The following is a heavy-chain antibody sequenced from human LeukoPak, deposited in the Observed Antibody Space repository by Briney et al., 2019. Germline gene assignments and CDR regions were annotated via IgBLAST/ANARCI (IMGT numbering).Heavy chain of an antibody. CDR1: GFTFSSYS. V-gene: IGHV3-48*04. Sequence: GGSLRLSCAASGFTFSSYSMNWVRQAPGKGLEWVSYISSSSSTIYHADSVKGRFTISRDNAKNSLYLQMNSLRAEDTAVYYCARVRGILTGPYYYGMDVWGQGTTVTVSS. CDR2: ISSSSSTI. J-gene: IGHJ6*02. D-gene: IGHD3-9*01. CDR3: ARVRGILTGPYYYGMDV.